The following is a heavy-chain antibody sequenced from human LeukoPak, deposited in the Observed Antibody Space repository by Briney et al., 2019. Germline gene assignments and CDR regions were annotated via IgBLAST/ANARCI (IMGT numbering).Heavy chain of an antibody. V-gene: IGHV4-30-4*01. CDR1: GGSISSGDYY. J-gene: IGHJ4*02. CDR2: IYYSGST. CDR3: ANGSGGYYTFDY. D-gene: IGHD3-10*01. Sequence: PSQTLSLTCTVSGGSISSGDYYWSWIRQPPGKGLEWIGYIYYSGSTYYNPSLKSRVTISVDTSKNQFSLKLSSVTAADTAVYYCANGSGGYYTFDYWGQGTLVTVSS.